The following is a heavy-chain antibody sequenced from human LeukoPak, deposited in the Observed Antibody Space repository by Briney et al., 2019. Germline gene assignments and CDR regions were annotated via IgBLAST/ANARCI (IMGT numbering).Heavy chain of an antibody. V-gene: IGHV1-18*01. J-gene: IGHJ4*02. D-gene: IGHD2-8*01. Sequence: ASVKVSCKASGYTFTNYGISWVRQAPGQGLEWMGWIGPYNGNTNYAQKLQGRVTVTTDTSTSTAYMELRSLRSDDTAVYYCTRTVLDCKNGVCYDYWGQGTLVTVPS. CDR1: GYTFTNYG. CDR2: IGPYNGNT. CDR3: TRTVLDCKNGVCYDY.